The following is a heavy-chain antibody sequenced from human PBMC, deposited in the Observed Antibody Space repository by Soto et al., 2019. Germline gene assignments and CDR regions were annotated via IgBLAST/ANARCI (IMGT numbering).Heavy chain of an antibody. D-gene: IGHD6-19*01. Sequence: ASVKVSCKASGYTFTSYGISWVRQARGQGLEWMGWISAYNGNTNYAQKLQGRVTMTTDTSKSTAYMELRSLRSDDTAVYSCAREFAPPAVAGTGYYYYDYGTDVSGQGTRVTVSS. J-gene: IGHJ6*02. V-gene: IGHV1-18*04. CDR3: AREFAPPAVAGTGYYYYDYGTDV. CDR2: ISAYNGNT. CDR1: GYTFTSYG.